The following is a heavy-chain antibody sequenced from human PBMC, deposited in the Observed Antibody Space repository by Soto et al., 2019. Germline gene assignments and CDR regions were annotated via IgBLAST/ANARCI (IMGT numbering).Heavy chain of an antibody. V-gene: IGHV1-18*01. CDR2: ISTYSGNA. D-gene: IGHD4-17*01. Sequence: GASVKVSCKASGYTFTKYVISWVRQAPGQGLEWMGWISTYSGNANYAQRLQGRVTMTTDTSTNTVYMELRSLRSDDTAVYFCVRVSGGTYGDIEFRNWGQGTLVTVSS. CDR1: GYTFTKYV. CDR3: VRVSGGTYGDIEFRN. J-gene: IGHJ4*02.